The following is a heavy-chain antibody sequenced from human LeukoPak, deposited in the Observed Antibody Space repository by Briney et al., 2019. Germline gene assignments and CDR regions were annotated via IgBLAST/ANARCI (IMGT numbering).Heavy chain of an antibody. D-gene: IGHD2-2*02. CDR2: ISSSGSTI. J-gene: IGHJ4*02. CDR3: ARDLVSRIVVVPAAILLGY. Sequence: GGSLRLSCAASGFTFSDYYMSWIRQAPGKGLEWVSYISSSGSTIYYADSVKGRFTISRDNAKNSLYLQMNSLRAEDTAVYYCARDLVSRIVVVPAAILLGYWGQGTLVTVPS. CDR1: GFTFSDYY. V-gene: IGHV3-11*01.